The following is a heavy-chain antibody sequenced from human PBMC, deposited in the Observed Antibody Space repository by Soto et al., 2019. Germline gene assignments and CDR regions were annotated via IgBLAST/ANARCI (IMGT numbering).Heavy chain of an antibody. CDR3: AKEHFDSSSPEYYFDY. CDR2: ISGSGGST. V-gene: IGHV3-23*01. CDR1: GFTFSSYA. J-gene: IGHJ4*02. Sequence: PGGSLRLSCAASGFTFSSYAMSWVRQAPGKGLEWVSAISGSGGSTYYADSVKGRFTISRDNSKNTLYLQMNSLRAEDTAVYYCAKEHFDSSSPEYYFDYWGQGTLVTVSS. D-gene: IGHD6-6*01.